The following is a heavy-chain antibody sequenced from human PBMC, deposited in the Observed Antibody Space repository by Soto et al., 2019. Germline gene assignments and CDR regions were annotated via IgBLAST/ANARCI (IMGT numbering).Heavy chain of an antibody. CDR2: TNSDGSTT. CDR1: GFSFSSSW. V-gene: IGHV3-74*01. Sequence: EVQLVESGGGLIQPGGSLRLSCAASGFSFSSSWMHWVRQAPGKGLGWVSRTNSDGSTTNYADSVKGRFTISRDNAKNTLYLQMNSLRAEDTAVYYCARGPTGWYGYDYWGQGTLVTVSS. CDR3: ARGPTGWYGYDY. D-gene: IGHD6-19*01. J-gene: IGHJ4*02.